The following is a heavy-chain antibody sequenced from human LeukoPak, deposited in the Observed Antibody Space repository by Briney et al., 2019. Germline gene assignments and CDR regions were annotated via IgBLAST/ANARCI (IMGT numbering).Heavy chain of an antibody. V-gene: IGHV3-53*05. CDR3: AKEGADYYDSSGYPFDY. D-gene: IGHD3-22*01. CDR1: GFTVSTNY. CDR2: IYSGGRT. J-gene: IGHJ4*02. Sequence: GGSLRLSCAASGFTVSTNYMSWVRQAPGKGLEWVSVIYSGGRTYYTDSVKGRFTISRDNSKNSLYLQMNSLRAEDTALYYCAKEGADYYDSSGYPFDYWGQGTLVTVSS.